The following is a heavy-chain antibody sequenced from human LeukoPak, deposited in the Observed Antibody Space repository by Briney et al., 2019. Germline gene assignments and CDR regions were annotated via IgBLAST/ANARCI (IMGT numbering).Heavy chain of an antibody. Sequence: PSETLSLTCTVSGGSISRSSSYWGWIRQPPGKGLEWIGSFQYGGATYYNPSLKGRVTKSVDTSKNQFSLKLNSVTAADTAVYYCARHVSDCSAGSCYSYFDPWGQGTLVTVSS. D-gene: IGHD2-15*01. CDR2: FQYGGAT. CDR1: GGSISRSSSY. CDR3: ARHVSDCSAGSCYSYFDP. J-gene: IGHJ5*02. V-gene: IGHV4-39*01.